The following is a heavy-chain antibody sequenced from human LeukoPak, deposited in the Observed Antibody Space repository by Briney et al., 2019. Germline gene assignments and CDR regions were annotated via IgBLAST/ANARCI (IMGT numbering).Heavy chain of an antibody. Sequence: GGSLRLSCAASEFNLNNFTMHWVRQTPGKGLEWVALISSDGSNKYYADSVKGRFTISRDNSKNTLYLQMNSLRAEDTAVYYCARGQADIHGWFDPWGQGTLVTVSS. D-gene: IGHD3-9*01. CDR3: ARGQADIHGWFDP. CDR1: EFNLNNFT. V-gene: IGHV3-30-3*01. J-gene: IGHJ5*02. CDR2: ISSDGSNK.